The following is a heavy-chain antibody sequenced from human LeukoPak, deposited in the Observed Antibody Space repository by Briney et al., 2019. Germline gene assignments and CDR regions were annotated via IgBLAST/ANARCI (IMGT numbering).Heavy chain of an antibody. CDR1: GYTFIGYY. D-gene: IGHD3-22*01. J-gene: IGHJ3*02. CDR2: INPNSGGT. Sequence: GASVKVSCKASGYTFIGYYMHWVRQAPGQGLEWMGWINPNSGGTNYAQKFQGRVTTTRDTSISTAYMELSNLRSDDTAVYYCARAGVWDSSDTSGYHNGAFDIWGQGTMVTVSS. CDR3: ARAGVWDSSDTSGYHNGAFDI. V-gene: IGHV1-2*02.